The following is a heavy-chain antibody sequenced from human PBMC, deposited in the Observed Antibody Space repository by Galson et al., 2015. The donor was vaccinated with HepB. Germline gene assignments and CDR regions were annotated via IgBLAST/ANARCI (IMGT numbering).Heavy chain of an antibody. J-gene: IGHJ4*02. CDR3: ARDRRDGYANDY. CDR2: ISSTGITR. CDR1: GFTFSDYY. V-gene: IGHV3-11*01. D-gene: IGHD5-24*01. Sequence: SLRLSCAGTGFTFSDYYMHWIRQAPGKGLEWVSYISSTGITRDYADSGKGRFTISRDNAKNSLFLQMNSLRAEDTAVYYCARDRRDGYANDYWGQGTLVTVSS.